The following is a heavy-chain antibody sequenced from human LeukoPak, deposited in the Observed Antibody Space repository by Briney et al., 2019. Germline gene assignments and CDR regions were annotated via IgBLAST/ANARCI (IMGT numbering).Heavy chain of an antibody. J-gene: IGHJ4*02. CDR1: GFTFSSYS. CDR3: AKVRGIVATSALKN. V-gene: IGHV3-21*04. D-gene: IGHD5-12*01. CDR2: ISSSSSYI. Sequence: PGGSLRLSCAASGFTFSSYSMNWVRQAPGKGLEWVSSISSSSSYIYYADSVKGRFTISRDNSKNTLYLQMNSLRAEDTAVYYCAKVRGIVATSALKNWGQGTLVTVSS.